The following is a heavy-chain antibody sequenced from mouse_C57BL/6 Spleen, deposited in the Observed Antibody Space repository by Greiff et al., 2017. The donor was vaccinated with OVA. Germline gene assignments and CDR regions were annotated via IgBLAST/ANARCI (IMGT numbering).Heavy chain of an antibody. D-gene: IGHD2-3*01. CDR2: IYPSDSET. Sequence: QVQLQQPGAELVRPGSSVKLSCKASGYTFTSYWMDWVKQRPGQGLEWIGNIYPSDSETPYNHKLKDKDTLTVDKSSSTAYMQLRSLTSDDSAVYYCTSSRSPIDGYYGYWGQGTTLTVSS. V-gene: IGHV1-61*01. J-gene: IGHJ2*01. CDR3: TSSRSPIDGYYGY. CDR1: GYTFTSYW.